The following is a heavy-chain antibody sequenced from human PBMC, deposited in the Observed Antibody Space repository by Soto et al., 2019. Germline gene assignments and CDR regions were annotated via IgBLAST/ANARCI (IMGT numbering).Heavy chain of an antibody. D-gene: IGHD2-2*01. Sequence: PSETRSLTCTVSGGSISSDDYYWTWIRQPPGKGLEWIGYIYYSGSTYYNPSLKSRLTISLDTSKNQFSLKLSSVSAADTAVYYCSRERRQYHNYSEYRGPGTSLTVS. J-gene: IGHJ4*02. CDR2: IYYSGST. CDR1: GGSISSDDYY. V-gene: IGHV4-30-4*01. CDR3: SRERRQYHNYSEY.